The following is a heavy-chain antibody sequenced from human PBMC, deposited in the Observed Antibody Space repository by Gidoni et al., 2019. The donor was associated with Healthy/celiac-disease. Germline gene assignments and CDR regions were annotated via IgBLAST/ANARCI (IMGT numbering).Heavy chain of an antibody. Sequence: QLQLQESGPGLVKPSETLSLTCTVSGGSISSSSYYWGWIRQPPGKGLEWIGSIYYSGSTYYNPSLKSRVTISVDTSKNQFSLKLSSVTAADTAVYYCARRNPYCSSTSCYGRWYFDLWGRGTLVTVSS. CDR2: IYYSGST. V-gene: IGHV4-39*01. CDR1: GGSISSSSYY. J-gene: IGHJ2*01. D-gene: IGHD2-2*01. CDR3: ARRNPYCSSTSCYGRWYFDL.